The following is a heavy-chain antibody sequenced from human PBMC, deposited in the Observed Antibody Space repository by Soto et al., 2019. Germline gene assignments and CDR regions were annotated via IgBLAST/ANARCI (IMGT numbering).Heavy chain of an antibody. CDR2: IWYDGSNK. Sequence: VQLVECGGGVVQPGWSLRLSCAASGFTFSSYGMHWVRQAPGKGLEWVAVIWYDGSNKYYADSVKGRFTISRDNSKNTLYLQMNSLRAEDTAVYYCARGKGVVDDYYYYGMDVWGQGTTVTVSS. V-gene: IGHV3-33*01. CDR1: GFTFSSYG. CDR3: ARGKGVVDDYYYYGMDV. D-gene: IGHD3-22*01. J-gene: IGHJ6*02.